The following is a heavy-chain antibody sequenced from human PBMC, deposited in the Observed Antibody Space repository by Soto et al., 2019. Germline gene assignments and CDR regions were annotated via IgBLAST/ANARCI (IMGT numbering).Heavy chain of an antibody. V-gene: IGHV3-30*09. Sequence: PGGSLRLSCVASGFTFSSDGMVWVRQAPGKGLEWVTTISSDGRNEHYADSVRGRFAVSRDNSKNTLYLQMDSLRDDDTAVYYCTRGGTTYFDCWGQGTLVTVSS. CDR3: TRGGTTYFDC. CDR1: GFTFSSDG. CDR2: ISSDGRNE. J-gene: IGHJ4*02. D-gene: IGHD1-1*01.